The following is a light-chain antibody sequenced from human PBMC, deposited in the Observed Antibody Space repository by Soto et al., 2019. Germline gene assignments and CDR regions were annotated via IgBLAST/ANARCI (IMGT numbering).Light chain of an antibody. J-gene: IGKJ4*01. CDR1: QTVSSSS. CDR3: QQYDNWPLT. CDR2: GAS. V-gene: IGKV3-20*01. Sequence: EIVLTQSPGTLSLSPGERATLSCRASQTVSSSSLAWYQQKPGQAPRLLIYGASNRATGIPDRFGGSGSGADFTLTISRLEPEDFAVYYCQQYDNWPLTFGGGTKVDI.